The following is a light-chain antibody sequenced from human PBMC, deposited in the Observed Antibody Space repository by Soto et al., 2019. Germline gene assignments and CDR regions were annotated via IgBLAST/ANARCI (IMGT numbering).Light chain of an antibody. CDR1: QGIGNY. CDR3: QQRNFWPLT. Sequence: EDVLTQSPAILSLSPGERATLSYRASQGIGNYLAWYQQKPGQAPRLLIYDASNRATGIPARFSGSGSDTDFTLTIDSLEPEDSAVYYCQQRNFWPLTFGPGTRVEIK. CDR2: DAS. J-gene: IGKJ3*01. V-gene: IGKV3D-11*01.